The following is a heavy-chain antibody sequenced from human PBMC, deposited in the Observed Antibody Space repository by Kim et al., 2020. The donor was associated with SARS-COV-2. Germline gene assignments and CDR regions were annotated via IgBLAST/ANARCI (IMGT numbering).Heavy chain of an antibody. Sequence: YAQGFTGRFVFSLDTSVNTAYLQIGSLKAQDTAVYYCAARVGYGDSPLDYWGQGTLVTVSS. V-gene: IGHV7-4-1*01. CDR3: AARVGYGDSPLDY. D-gene: IGHD4-17*01. J-gene: IGHJ4*02.